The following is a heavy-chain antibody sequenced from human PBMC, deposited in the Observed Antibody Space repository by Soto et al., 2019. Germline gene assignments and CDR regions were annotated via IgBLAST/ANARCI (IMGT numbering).Heavy chain of an antibody. CDR1: GDSSGSYY. Sequence: SETLSLTCSVSGDSSGSYYWTWIRQSPGKGLEWVGYVFYSGATNYNPSLKSRVTISLDASKKQVSLRLTSATAADTAVYYCTRGPSGDKVDYWGQGILVTVS. CDR3: TRGPSGDKVDY. V-gene: IGHV4-59*01. CDR2: VFYSGAT. J-gene: IGHJ4*02. D-gene: IGHD7-27*01.